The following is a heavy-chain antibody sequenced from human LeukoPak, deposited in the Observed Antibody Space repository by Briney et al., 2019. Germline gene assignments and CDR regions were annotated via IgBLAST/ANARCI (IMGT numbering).Heavy chain of an antibody. CDR3: AKGGSSGWFDVIDY. D-gene: IGHD6-19*01. J-gene: IGHJ4*02. CDR1: GFTFSGYS. CDR2: FGTRSTSI. V-gene: IGHV3-21*04. Sequence: GGSLRLSCTASGFTFSGYSMNWIRQAPGKGLEWVSSFGTRSTSIYYADSVKGRFTISRDNSKNTLYLQMNSLRAEDTAVYYCAKGGSSGWFDVIDYWGQGTLVTVSS.